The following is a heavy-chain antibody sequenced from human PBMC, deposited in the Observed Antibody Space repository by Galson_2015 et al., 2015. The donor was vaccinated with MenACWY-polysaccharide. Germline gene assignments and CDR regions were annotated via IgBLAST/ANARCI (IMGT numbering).Heavy chain of an antibody. Sequence: SLRLSCAASGFTLSSYWMHWVRQVPGKGLVWVSRISSDGSSTCYAGSVKGRFTISRDNAKNTLHLQMNSLRVEDTAVYYCARVQGAYGNDSHHPFYFDYGGQPTLVTVSS. CDR3: ARVQGAYGNDSHHPFYFDY. CDR1: GFTLSSYW. CDR2: ISSDGSST. J-gene: IGHJ4*02. V-gene: IGHV3-74*01. D-gene: IGHD1-1*01.